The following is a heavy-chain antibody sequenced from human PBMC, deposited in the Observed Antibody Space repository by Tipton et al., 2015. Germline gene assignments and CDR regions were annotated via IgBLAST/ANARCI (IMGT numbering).Heavy chain of an antibody. Sequence: TLSLTCVVSGGSISSDNWWSWIRQPPGKGLEWIGEIFHSGTTNYNPSLKSRVTISVDKSKNQFSLKVTSVTAADTALYYCARSSGWYGGEGWGQGTLVTVSS. D-gene: IGHD6-19*01. V-gene: IGHV4-4*02. J-gene: IGHJ4*02. CDR3: ARSSGWYGGEG. CDR1: GGSISSDNW. CDR2: IFHSGTT.